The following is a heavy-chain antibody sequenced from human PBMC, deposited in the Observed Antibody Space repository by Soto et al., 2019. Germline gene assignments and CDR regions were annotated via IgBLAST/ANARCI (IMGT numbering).Heavy chain of an antibody. Sequence: ASVKVSCKASGGLFSSYPISWVRQVPGQGLEWMGGIIPVFQTAYYTQRFQGRVTITADESTNTAYMELSSLRSEDTAICYCARGGSGYTWFNEFWGQGTLVTVSS. CDR1: GGLFSSYP. J-gene: IGHJ4*02. D-gene: IGHD3-22*01. CDR2: IIPVFQTA. V-gene: IGHV1-69*13. CDR3: ARGGSGYTWFNEF.